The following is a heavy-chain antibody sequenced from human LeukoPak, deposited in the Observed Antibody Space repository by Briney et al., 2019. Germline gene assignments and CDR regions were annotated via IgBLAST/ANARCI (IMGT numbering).Heavy chain of an antibody. Sequence: KPGESLKISCKGSGYSFTSYWIGWVRQLPGKGLEWMGIIYPGDSDTRYSPSFQGQVTISADKSISTAYLQWSSLKASDTAMYYCARQEGAYYDILTGYSSLDYRGQGTLVTVSS. J-gene: IGHJ4*02. D-gene: IGHD3-9*01. CDR2: IYPGDSDT. V-gene: IGHV5-51*01. CDR1: GYSFTSYW. CDR3: ARQEGAYYDILTGYSSLDY.